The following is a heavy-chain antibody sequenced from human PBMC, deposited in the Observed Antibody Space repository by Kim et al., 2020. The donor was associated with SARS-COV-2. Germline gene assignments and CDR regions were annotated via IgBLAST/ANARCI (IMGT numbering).Heavy chain of an antibody. Sequence: GNAYYNPTIKYRVTSSVETAKNQFSLKRRCVTAADTAVYYCARDHGGHFDYWGQGTLVTVSS. V-gene: IGHV4-31*02. D-gene: IGHD3-16*01. CDR2: GNA. CDR3: ARDHGGHFDY. J-gene: IGHJ4*02.